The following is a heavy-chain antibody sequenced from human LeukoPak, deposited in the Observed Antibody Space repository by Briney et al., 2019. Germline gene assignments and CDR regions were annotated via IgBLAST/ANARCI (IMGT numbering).Heavy chain of an antibody. J-gene: IGHJ6*02. CDR2: IYYSGST. Sequence: SETLSLTCTVSGGSISGYYWTWIRQPPGKALEWIGYIYYSGSTYYNPSLKSRVTISVDTSKNQFSLKLSSVTAADTAVYYCARSQYSSSLHGMDVWGQGTTVTVSS. D-gene: IGHD6-13*01. CDR1: GGSISGYY. V-gene: IGHV4-59*01. CDR3: ARSQYSSSLHGMDV.